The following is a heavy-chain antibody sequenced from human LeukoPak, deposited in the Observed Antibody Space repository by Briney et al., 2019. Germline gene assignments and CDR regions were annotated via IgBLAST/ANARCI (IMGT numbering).Heavy chain of an antibody. D-gene: IGHD1-26*01. CDR3: ARGWDPYDAFDI. J-gene: IGHJ3*02. CDR2: ISGSGDST. Sequence: GGSLRLSCAASGFTFNSYAMGWVRQAPGKGLEWVSAISGSGDSTYHADSVKGRFTISRDNAKNSLYLQMNSLRAEDTAVYYCARGWDPYDAFDIWGQGTMVTVSS. CDR1: GFTFNSYA. V-gene: IGHV3-23*01.